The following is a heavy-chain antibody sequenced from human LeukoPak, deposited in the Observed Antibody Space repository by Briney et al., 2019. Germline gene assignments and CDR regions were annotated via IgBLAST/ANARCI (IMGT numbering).Heavy chain of an antibody. CDR1: GGSISTYY. J-gene: IGHJ4*02. V-gene: IGHV4-59*08. CDR3: ARLTRDGYNAYFDY. CDR2: IYYSGST. Sequence: SETLSLTCTVSGGSISTYYWSWIRQPPGKGLEWIGYIYYSGSTNYNPSLKSRVTISVDTSKNQFSLKLSSVTAADTAVCYCARLTRDGYNAYFDYWGQGTLVTVSS. D-gene: IGHD5-24*01.